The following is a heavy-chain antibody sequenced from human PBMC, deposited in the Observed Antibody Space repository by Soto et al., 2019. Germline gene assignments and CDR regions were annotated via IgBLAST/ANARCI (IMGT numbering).Heavy chain of an antibody. D-gene: IGHD3-16*01. CDR1: GFTFSTYY. J-gene: IGHJ4*02. CDR2: IIESGNYM. Sequence: EVQLAESGGGLVKPGGSLRLYCAASGFTFSTYYMNWVRQAPGKGLEWVSSIIESGNYMYYADSVKGRFTISRDNARNSLYLQMDSLTAEDTAVYYCAREGEGRTAYFDYWGQGALVTVSS. V-gene: IGHV3-21*01. CDR3: AREGEGRTAYFDY.